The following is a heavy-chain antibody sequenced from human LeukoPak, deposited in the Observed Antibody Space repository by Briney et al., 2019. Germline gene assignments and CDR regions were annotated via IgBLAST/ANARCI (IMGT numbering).Heavy chain of an antibody. V-gene: IGHV3-11*04. CDR1: GFTFSDYY. Sequence: GGSLRLSCAASGFTFSDYYMSWIRQAPGKALEWVSYVSSGSSTIYYADSVKGRFTVSRDNGKRSLYLHMNSLRAEDTAVYYCARDPSSAGMDYWGQGTLVTVSS. J-gene: IGHJ4*02. CDR3: ARDPSSAGMDY. CDR2: VSSGSSTI. D-gene: IGHD6-13*01.